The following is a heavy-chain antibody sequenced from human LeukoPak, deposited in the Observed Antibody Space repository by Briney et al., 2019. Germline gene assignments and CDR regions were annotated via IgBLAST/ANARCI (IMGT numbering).Heavy chain of an antibody. Sequence: PGGSLRLSCAASGFTFSSYGMHWVRQAPGKGLEWVAVISYDGSNKYYADSVKGRFTISRDNSKNTLYLQMNSLRAEDTAVYYCAKDFVVTDQIDYWGQGTLVTVSS. CDR1: GFTFSSYG. V-gene: IGHV3-30*18. CDR2: ISYDGSNK. CDR3: AKDFVVTDQIDY. D-gene: IGHD3-22*01. J-gene: IGHJ4*02.